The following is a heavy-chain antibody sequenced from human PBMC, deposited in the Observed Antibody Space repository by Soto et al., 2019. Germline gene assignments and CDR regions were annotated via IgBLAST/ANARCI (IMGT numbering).Heavy chain of an antibody. D-gene: IGHD3-3*01. J-gene: IGHJ6*02. Sequence: QVQLVQSGAVVKKPGSSVKVSCKASGGTFSSYAISWVRQAPGQGLEWMGGIIPIFGTANYAQKFQGRVTITADESTSTAYMELSSLRSEDTAVYYCASPDFCSYKPYYYYGMDVWGQGTTVTVSS. CDR3: ASPDFCSYKPYYYYGMDV. CDR2: IIPIFGTA. V-gene: IGHV1-69*01. CDR1: GGTFSSYA.